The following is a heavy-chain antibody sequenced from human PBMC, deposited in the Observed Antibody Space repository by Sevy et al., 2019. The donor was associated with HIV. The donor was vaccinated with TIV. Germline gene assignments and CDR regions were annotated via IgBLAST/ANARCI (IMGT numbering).Heavy chain of an antibody. J-gene: IGHJ4*02. CDR2: ISVYGDT. D-gene: IGHD3-10*01. CDR1: GYTFTTRG. V-gene: IGHV1-18*01. CDR3: ARDSGLRGISGDFDY. Sequence: ASVKVSCTASGYTFTTRGLTWVRQAPGQGLEWMGWISVYGDTDYAQQVQGRITMTTDTSTKTAYMELRNLRSDDTAVYYCARDSGLRGISGDFDYWGQGTLVTVSS.